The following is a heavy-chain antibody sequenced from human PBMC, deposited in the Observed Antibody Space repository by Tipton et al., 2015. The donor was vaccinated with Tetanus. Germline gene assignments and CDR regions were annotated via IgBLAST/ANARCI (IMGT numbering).Heavy chain of an antibody. CDR1: GFTFKSYT. CDR3: ASPVRAHLYAFDY. V-gene: IGHV3-21*04. J-gene: IGHJ4*02. CDR2: ISGNSGYK. Sequence: SLRLSCVASGFTFKSYTLNWVRQAPGKGLEWVSSISGNSGYKYYADSVKGRFTISRDNSLNTLYLQMNSLRAEDTGIYYCASPVRAHLYAFDYWGQGSLVTVSS. D-gene: IGHD2-2*02.